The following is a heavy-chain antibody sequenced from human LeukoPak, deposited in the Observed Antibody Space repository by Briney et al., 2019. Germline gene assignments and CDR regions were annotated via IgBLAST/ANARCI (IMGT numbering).Heavy chain of an antibody. CDR1: GFTFSSYA. D-gene: IGHD5-18*01. CDR3: ASLAGVGTVDY. V-gene: IGHV3-30-3*01. J-gene: IGHJ4*02. CDR2: ISYDGSNK. Sequence: GGSLRLSCAASGFTFSSYAMHWVRQAPGKGLEWVAVISYDGSNKYYADSVKGRFTISRDNAKNSLYLQMNSLRAEDTAVYYCASLAGVGTVDYWGQGTLVTVSS.